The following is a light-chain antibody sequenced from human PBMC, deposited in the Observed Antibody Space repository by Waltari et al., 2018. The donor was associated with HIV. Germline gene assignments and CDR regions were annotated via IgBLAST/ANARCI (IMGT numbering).Light chain of an antibody. CDR1: QAISNS. CDR3: QQYYSTPT. V-gene: IGKV1-NL1*01. Sequence: DIQMTQSPSSLSASVGDSVTITCRASQAISNSLAWYQPKPGKAPKLLLYAASRLESGVPSSFSGGGTGTDYTLTISSLQPDHFATYYCQQYYSTPTFGQGTRVEIK. J-gene: IGKJ1*01. CDR2: AAS.